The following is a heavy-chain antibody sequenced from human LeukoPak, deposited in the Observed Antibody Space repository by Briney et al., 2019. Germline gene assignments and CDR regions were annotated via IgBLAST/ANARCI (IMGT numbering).Heavy chain of an antibody. Sequence: SETLALTCAVYGGSFSGYYWSWIRQPPGKGLEWIGEINHSGSTNYNPSLKSRVTISVDTSKNQFSLKLSSVTAADTAVYYCASRGIAVAGTVGYWGQGTLVTVSS. CDR2: INHSGST. CDR3: ASRGIAVAGTVGY. V-gene: IGHV4-34*01. D-gene: IGHD6-19*01. CDR1: GGSFSGYY. J-gene: IGHJ4*02.